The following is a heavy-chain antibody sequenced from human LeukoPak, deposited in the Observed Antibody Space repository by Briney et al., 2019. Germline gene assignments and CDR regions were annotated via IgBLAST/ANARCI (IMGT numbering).Heavy chain of an antibody. J-gene: IGHJ4*02. Sequence: ASVKVSCKASGGTFSSYAISWVRQAPGQGLEWMGRIIPIFGTANYAQKFQGRVTITTDESTSTAYMELSSLRSEDTAVYYCARAPDIAMVIDYFDYWGQGTLVTVSS. CDR1: GGTFSSYA. CDR2: IIPIFGTA. D-gene: IGHD5-18*01. V-gene: IGHV1-69*05. CDR3: ARAPDIAMVIDYFDY.